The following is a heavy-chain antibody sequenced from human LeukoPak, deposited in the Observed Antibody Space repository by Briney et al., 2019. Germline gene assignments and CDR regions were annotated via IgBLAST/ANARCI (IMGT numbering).Heavy chain of an antibody. CDR1: GGSVSGSNYY. J-gene: IGHJ4*02. V-gene: IGHV4-39*07. D-gene: IGHD3-22*01. CDR3: ARERQSYYDSCGYYDY. CDR2: IYYSGST. Sequence: PSETLSLTCTVSGGSVSGSNYYWGWVRQPPGKGLEWIGSIYYSGSTYYNPSLKSRVTISVDTSKNQFSLKLSSVTAADTAVYYCARERQSYYDSCGYYDYWGQGTLVTVSS.